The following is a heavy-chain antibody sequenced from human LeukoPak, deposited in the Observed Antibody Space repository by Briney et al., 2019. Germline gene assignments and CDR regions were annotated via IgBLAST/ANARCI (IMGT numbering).Heavy chain of an antibody. J-gene: IGHJ4*02. D-gene: IGHD3-3*01. CDR2: ISRSSSTI. CDR3: ASGEIFDGY. CDR1: GFTFSSYN. Sequence: PGESLRLSCAASGFTFSSYNMDWVRQAPGKGLEWVSYISRSSSTIYYADSVKGRFTISRDNAKNSLYPQMNSLRAEDTAVYYCASGEIFDGYWGQGTLVTVSS. V-gene: IGHV3-48*01.